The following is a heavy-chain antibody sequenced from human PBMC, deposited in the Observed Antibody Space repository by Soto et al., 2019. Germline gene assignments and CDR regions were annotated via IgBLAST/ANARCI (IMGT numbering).Heavy chain of an antibody. CDR1: GYTFTSYG. CDR3: ARTYYYDSSGYYYAY. J-gene: IGHJ4*02. CDR2: ISVYNGNT. Sequence: QVQLVQSGAEVKKPGASVKVSCKASGYTFTSYGISWVRQARGQGLEWVGWISVYNGNTNFAQKLQGRVTMATDTSTSPAYMELRSLTSYDTAVYYCARTYYYDSSGYYYAYWGQGTLVTVSS. V-gene: IGHV1-18*01. D-gene: IGHD3-22*01.